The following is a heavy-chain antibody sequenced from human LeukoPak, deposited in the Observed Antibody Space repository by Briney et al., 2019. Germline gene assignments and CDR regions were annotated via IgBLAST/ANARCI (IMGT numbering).Heavy chain of an antibody. J-gene: IGHJ4*02. CDR3: AKLWNEVGATIY. D-gene: IGHD1-26*01. CDR1: GFTFSSYA. Sequence: PGGSLRLSCAASGFTFSSYAMHWVRQAPGKGLEWVAVISYDGSNKYYADSVKGRFTISRDNSKNTLYLQMNSLRPEDTAVYYCAKLWNEVGATIYWGQGTLVSVSS. V-gene: IGHV3-30*04. CDR2: ISYDGSNK.